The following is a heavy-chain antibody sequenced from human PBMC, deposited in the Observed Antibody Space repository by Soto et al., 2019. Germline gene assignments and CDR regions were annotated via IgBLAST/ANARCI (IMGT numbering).Heavy chain of an antibody. Sequence: SETLSLTCAVYGGSFSGYYWSWIRQPPGKGLEWIGEINHSGSTNYNPSLKSRVTISVDTSKNQFSLKLSSVTAADTAVYYCAREPYPVRSGYDSADYWGQGTLVTVSS. CDR2: INHSGST. CDR1: GGSFSGYY. V-gene: IGHV4-34*01. D-gene: IGHD5-12*01. CDR3: AREPYPVRSGYDSADY. J-gene: IGHJ4*02.